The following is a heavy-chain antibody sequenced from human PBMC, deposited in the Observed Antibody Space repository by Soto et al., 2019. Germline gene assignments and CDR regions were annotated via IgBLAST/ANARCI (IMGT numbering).Heavy chain of an antibody. CDR2: ISGSGGST. D-gene: IGHD3-3*01. CDR1: GFTFSSYA. CDR3: AKFPTSWSGYHNGVFDY. V-gene: IGHV3-23*01. Sequence: GGSLRLSCAASGFTFSSYAMSWVRQAPGKGLEWVSAISGSGGSTYYADSVKGRFTISRDNSKNTLYLQMNSLRAEDTAVYYCAKFPTSWSGYHNGVFDYWGQGTLVTVSS. J-gene: IGHJ4*02.